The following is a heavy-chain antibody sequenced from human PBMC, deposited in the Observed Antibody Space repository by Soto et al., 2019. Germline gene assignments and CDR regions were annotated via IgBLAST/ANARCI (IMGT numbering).Heavy chain of an antibody. Sequence: QVQLQESGPGLVKPSGTLSLTCAVSGGSITSNNWWSWVRQPPGKGLEWIGEIYHSRSTNYNPSLKSRVIMSGDKSKNQFSLNLYSVTAADTSLYYCARAGDSALMGTFDVWGRGTMVTVSS. J-gene: IGHJ3*01. D-gene: IGHD4-17*01. CDR3: ARAGDSALMGTFDV. CDR2: IYHSRST. V-gene: IGHV4-4*02. CDR1: GGSITSNNW.